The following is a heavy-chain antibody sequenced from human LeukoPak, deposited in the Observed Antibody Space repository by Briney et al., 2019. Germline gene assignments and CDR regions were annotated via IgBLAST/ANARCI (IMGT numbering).Heavy chain of an antibody. CDR2: IYYSGST. CDR3: ARGGSGYYNDY. V-gene: IGHV4-31*03. J-gene: IGHJ4*02. Sequence: SETLSLTCTVSGGSISSGGYYWSWIRQHPGKGLEWIGYIYYSGSTYYNPSLKSRVTISVDTSKNQFSLKLSSVTAADTAVYYCARGGSGYYNDYWGQGMLVTVSS. D-gene: IGHD3-22*01. CDR1: GGSISSGGYY.